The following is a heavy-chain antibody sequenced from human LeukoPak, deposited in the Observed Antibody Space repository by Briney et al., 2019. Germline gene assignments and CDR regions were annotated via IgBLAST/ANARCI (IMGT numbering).Heavy chain of an antibody. J-gene: IGHJ3*02. D-gene: IGHD1-26*01. Sequence: GGSLRLSCAASGFTFSSYGMHWVRQAPGKGLEWVAVIWYDGSNKYYADSVKGRFTISRDNSKNTLYLQMNSLRAEDTAVYYCARDYRGSYLGAFDIWGQGTMVTVSS. CDR2: IWYDGSNK. CDR3: ARDYRGSYLGAFDI. V-gene: IGHV3-33*01. CDR1: GFTFSSYG.